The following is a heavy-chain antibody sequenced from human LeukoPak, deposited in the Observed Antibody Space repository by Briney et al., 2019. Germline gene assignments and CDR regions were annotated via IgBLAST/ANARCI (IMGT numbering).Heavy chain of an antibody. Sequence: PSETLSLTCAVSGGSISSDNWWSWVRQPPGKGLEWIGEIYHSGSTNYNPSLQSRVTISLDKSNNHFSLRLTSVTAADTAVYYCATNGWYCLDHWGQGALVTVSS. CDR2: IYHSGST. D-gene: IGHD6-19*01. V-gene: IGHV4-4*02. CDR1: GGSISSDNW. J-gene: IGHJ1*01. CDR3: ATNGWYCLDH.